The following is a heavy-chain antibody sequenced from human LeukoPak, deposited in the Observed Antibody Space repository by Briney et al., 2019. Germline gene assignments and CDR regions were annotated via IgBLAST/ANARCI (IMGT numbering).Heavy chain of an antibody. J-gene: IGHJ4*02. CDR1: GGSISGYY. Sequence: SETLSLTCAVSGGSISGYYWIWIRQPPGKGLDWIGYIYYNGITNYNPSLKSRVTISVDTSKNQFSLKLSSVTAADTAMYYCARHLYSGYDRVFDYWGQGTLVNVSS. CDR3: ARHLYSGYDRVFDY. V-gene: IGHV4-59*08. D-gene: IGHD5-12*01. CDR2: IYYNGIT.